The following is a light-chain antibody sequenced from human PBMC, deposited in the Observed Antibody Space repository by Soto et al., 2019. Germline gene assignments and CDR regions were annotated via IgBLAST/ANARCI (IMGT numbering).Light chain of an antibody. V-gene: IGKV3-11*01. CDR2: DAS. J-gene: IGKJ1*01. Sequence: EIVRTQSPATLSVSPGERATLSCRASQSVSSNLAWYQQKPGQVPRLIIYDASNRATGIPARFSGSGSGTDFTLTIRSLQTEDLAVYYCKQRSNWPKTVGKGTKVDIK. CDR3: KQRSNWPKT. CDR1: QSVSSN.